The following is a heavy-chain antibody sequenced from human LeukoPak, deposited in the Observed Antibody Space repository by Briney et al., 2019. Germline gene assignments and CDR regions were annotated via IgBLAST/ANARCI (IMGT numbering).Heavy chain of an antibody. CDR2: ISWNSGSI. CDR1: GFTFDDYA. CDR3: AKDGGSGSYSSTYFDY. V-gene: IGHV3-9*01. Sequence: GGSLRLSCAASGFTFDDYAMHWVRQAPGKGLEWVSGISWNSGSIGYVDSVKGRSTISRDNAKNSLYLQMNSLRAEDTALYYCAKDGGSGSYSSTYFDYWGQGTLVTVSS. D-gene: IGHD3-10*01. J-gene: IGHJ4*02.